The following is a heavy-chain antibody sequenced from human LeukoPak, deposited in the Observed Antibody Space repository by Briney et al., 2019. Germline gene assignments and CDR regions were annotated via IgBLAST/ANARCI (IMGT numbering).Heavy chain of an antibody. CDR1: GYTFTSYG. V-gene: IGHV1-18*01. D-gene: IGHD5-18*01. CDR3: ARDKSRTAMVTGFDY. CDR2: ISAYNGNT. Sequence: ASVKVSCKASGYTFTSYGISWVRQAPGQGLEWMGWISAYNGNTNYAQKLQGRVTMTTDTSTSTAYMELRSLRSDDTAVYYCARDKSRTAMVTGFDYWGQGTLVTVSS. J-gene: IGHJ4*02.